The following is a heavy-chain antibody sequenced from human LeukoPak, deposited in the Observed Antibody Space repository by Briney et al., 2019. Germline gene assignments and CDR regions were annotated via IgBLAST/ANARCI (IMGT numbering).Heavy chain of an antibody. D-gene: IGHD1-26*01. V-gene: IGHV3-23*01. CDR1: GFTFRNYA. Sequence: PGGSLRLSCAASGFTFRNYAVGWVRQAPGKGLEWVSSISGSDGSTYYADSVKGRFTLSRDNSKNTVDLQMNSPSAEDTAIYYCAKKYSGSYLSDFDSWGQGTLVTVSS. CDR3: AKKYSGSYLSDFDS. J-gene: IGHJ4*02. CDR2: ISGSDGST.